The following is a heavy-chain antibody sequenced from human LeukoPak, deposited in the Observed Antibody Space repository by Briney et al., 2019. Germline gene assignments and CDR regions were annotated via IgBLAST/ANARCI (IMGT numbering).Heavy chain of an antibody. CDR3: ARHWDSSGWNFDY. CDR2: IYYSGST. V-gene: IGHV4-39*01. D-gene: IGHD6-19*01. Sequence: SETLSLTCSVSGGSISRSSYYWGWIPQPPGKGLEWIGSIYYSGSTYYNPSLRSRVTISVDTSKNQFSLRLISVTAADTAVYYRARHWDSSGWNFDYWGQGTLVTVSS. CDR1: GGSISRSSYY. J-gene: IGHJ4*02.